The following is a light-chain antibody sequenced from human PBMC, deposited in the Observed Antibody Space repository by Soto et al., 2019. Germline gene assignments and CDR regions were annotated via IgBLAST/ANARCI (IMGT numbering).Light chain of an antibody. CDR1: QSVSSSY. CDR3: QQYGSSLFT. CDR2: GAS. J-gene: IGKJ3*01. V-gene: IGKV3-20*01. Sequence: EIVLTQSPGTLSLSPGERATLSCRASQSVSSSYLAWYQQKPGQAPRLLIYGASSRATSIPDRFSGSGSGTDFTLTISRLEPEDFAVYYCQQYGSSLFTLGPGTKVDIK.